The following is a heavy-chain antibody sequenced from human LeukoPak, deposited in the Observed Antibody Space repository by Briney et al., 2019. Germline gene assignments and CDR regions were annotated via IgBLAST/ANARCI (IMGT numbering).Heavy chain of an antibody. V-gene: IGHV3-48*03. D-gene: IGHD1-26*01. CDR2: ISSSGRTI. CDR1: GFIFSDYE. J-gene: IGHJ4*02. Sequence: GGSLRLSCATSGFIFSDYEMNWVRQAPGKGLEWVSYISSSGRTIFYADSVKGRFTISRDNSKNTLYLQMNSLRAEDTAVYFCAKSQDGGRLFHFDYWGQGTLVTVSS. CDR3: AKSQDGGRLFHFDY.